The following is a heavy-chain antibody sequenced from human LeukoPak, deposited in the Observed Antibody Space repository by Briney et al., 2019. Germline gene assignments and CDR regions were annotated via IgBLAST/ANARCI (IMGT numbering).Heavy chain of an antibody. CDR1: GYTLTELS. V-gene: IGHV1-2*02. J-gene: IGHJ4*02. Sequence: GASVKVSCKVSGYTLTELSMHWVRQAPGQGLEWMGWINPNSGGTNCAQKFQGRVTMTRDTSISTAYMELSRLRSDDTAVYYCARSPESDMAARLDYWGQGTLVTVSS. CDR2: INPNSGGT. CDR3: ARSPESDMAARLDY. D-gene: IGHD6-6*01.